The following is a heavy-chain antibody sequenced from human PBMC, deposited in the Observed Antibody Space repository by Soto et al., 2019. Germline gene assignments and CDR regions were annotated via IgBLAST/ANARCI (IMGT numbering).Heavy chain of an antibody. V-gene: IGHV1-46*01. CDR1: GVTFSSYA. D-gene: IGHD2-2*01. CDR2: INPSGGST. CDR3: ARGYVVVPDDSWFEP. J-gene: IGHJ5*02. Sequence: GPSVKVSCKASGVTFSSYAISWVRQSPGQGLEWMGIINPSGGSTSYAQKFQGRVTMTRDTSTSTVYMELSSLRSEDTAVYYCARGYVVVPDDSWFEPWGQGTLVNVSS.